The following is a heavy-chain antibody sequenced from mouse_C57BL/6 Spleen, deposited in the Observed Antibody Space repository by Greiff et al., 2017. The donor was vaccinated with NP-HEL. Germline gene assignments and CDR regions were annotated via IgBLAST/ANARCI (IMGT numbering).Heavy chain of an antibody. CDR1: GYSFTGYY. J-gene: IGHJ4*01. CDR3: ARRGDYYGSDAMDY. CDR2: INPSTGGT. V-gene: IGHV1-42*01. Sequence: EVQLQQSGPELVKPGASVKISCKASGYSFTGYYMNWVKQSPEKSLEWIGEINPSTGGTTYNQKFKAKATLTVDKSSSTAYMQLKSLTSEDSAVYYCARRGDYYGSDAMDYWGQGTSVTVSS. D-gene: IGHD1-1*01.